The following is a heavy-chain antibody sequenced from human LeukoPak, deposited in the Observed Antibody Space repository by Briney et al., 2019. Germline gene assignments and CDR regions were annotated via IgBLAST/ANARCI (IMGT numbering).Heavy chain of an antibody. Sequence: SETLSLTRAVYGGSFSGYYWSWIRQPPGKGLEWLGEINHSGNTNYNPSLTSRVTISVDSSKNQFSLKLSSVTAADTAVYYCARASRLVVVAATPECYFDYWGQGTLVTVSS. J-gene: IGHJ4*02. V-gene: IGHV4-34*01. CDR2: INHSGNT. D-gene: IGHD2-15*01. CDR3: ARASRLVVVAATPECYFDY. CDR1: GGSFSGYY.